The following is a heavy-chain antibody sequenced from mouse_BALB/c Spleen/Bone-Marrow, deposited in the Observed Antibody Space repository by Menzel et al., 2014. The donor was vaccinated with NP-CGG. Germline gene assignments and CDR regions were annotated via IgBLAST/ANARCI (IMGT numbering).Heavy chain of an antibody. J-gene: IGHJ2*01. CDR2: IDPANGNT. V-gene: IGHV14-3*02. Sequence: VHVKQSGAELVKPGASVKLSCTASGFNIKDTYMHWVKQRPEQGLEWIGRIDPANGNTKYDPKFQGKATITADTSSNTAYLQLSSLTSEDTSVYYCARTDYWGQGTTLTVSS. CDR3: ARTDY. CDR1: GFNIKDTY.